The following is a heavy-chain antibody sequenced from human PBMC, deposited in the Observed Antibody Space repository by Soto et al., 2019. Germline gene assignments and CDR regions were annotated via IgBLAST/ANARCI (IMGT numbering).Heavy chain of an antibody. CDR3: ARRSGYHDY. CDR1: VYSFTNYW. V-gene: IGHV5-10-1*01. Sequence: GESLKISCKGSVYSFTNYWISWVRQMPGKCLEWMGRIYPSDSYTXXSPSFQGXXTIPVHKSTSTXYLQWXPLKASDTAMYYCARRSGYHDYWRQGTLVTVSS. D-gene: IGHD3-10*01. J-gene: IGHJ4*02. CDR2: IYPSDSYT.